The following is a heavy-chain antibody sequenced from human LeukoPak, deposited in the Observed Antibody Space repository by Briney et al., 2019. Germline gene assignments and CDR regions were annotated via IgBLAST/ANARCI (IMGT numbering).Heavy chain of an antibody. D-gene: IGHD3-10*01. V-gene: IGHV1-2*02. CDR3: ARWGAIYGSGNDY. Sequence: GASVKASCKASGYTFTGYYMHWVRQAPGQGLEWMGWINPNSGGTNYAQKFQGRVTMTRDTSISTAYMELSRLRSDDTAVYYCARWGAIYGSGNDYWGQGTLVTVSS. CDR2: INPNSGGT. CDR1: GYTFTGYY. J-gene: IGHJ4*02.